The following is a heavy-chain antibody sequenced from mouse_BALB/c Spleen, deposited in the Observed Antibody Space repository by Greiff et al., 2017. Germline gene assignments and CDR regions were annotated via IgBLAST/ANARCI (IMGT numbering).Heavy chain of an antibody. V-gene: IGHV14-3*02. CDR3: ARGEAGTYFDY. Sequence: EVKLVESGAELVKPGASVKLSCTASGFNIKDTYMHWVKQRPEQGLEWIGRIDPANGNTKYDPKFQGKATITADTSSNTAYLQLSSLTSEDTAVYYCARGEAGTYFDYWGQGTTLTVSS. J-gene: IGHJ2*01. CDR2: IDPANGNT. D-gene: IGHD4-1*01. CDR1: GFNIKDTY.